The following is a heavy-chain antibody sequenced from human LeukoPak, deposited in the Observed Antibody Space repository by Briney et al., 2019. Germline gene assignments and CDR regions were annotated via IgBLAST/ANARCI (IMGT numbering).Heavy chain of an antibody. CDR1: GFTFSTYA. J-gene: IGHJ6*02. V-gene: IGHV3-33*08. CDR3: AREKYYYDSSGYGMDV. D-gene: IGHD3-22*01. CDR2: IWYDGSNK. Sequence: TGGSLRLSCAASGFTFSTYAMHWVRQAPGKGLEWVAVIWYDGSNKYYADSVKGRFTISRDNSKNTLYLQMNSLRAEDTAVYYCAREKYYYDSSGYGMDVWGQGTTVTVSS.